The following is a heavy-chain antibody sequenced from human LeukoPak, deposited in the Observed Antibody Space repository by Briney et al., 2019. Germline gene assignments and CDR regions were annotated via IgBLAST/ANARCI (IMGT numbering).Heavy chain of an antibody. J-gene: IGHJ6*02. CDR1: GGAFSSYA. CDR3: ARSKIGFCSGFNCYAKELDYSYNGMDV. Sequence: SVTLSCKASGGAFSSYAFTWVRQAPGQGLEWMGRIIPIFAMPNYAQKFQGRVTITADKSTNITYMHLSSLKSEDTAIYYCARSKIGFCSGFNCYAKELDYSYNGMDVWGRGTTVTVSS. CDR2: IIPIFAMP. V-gene: IGHV1-69*04. D-gene: IGHD2-15*01.